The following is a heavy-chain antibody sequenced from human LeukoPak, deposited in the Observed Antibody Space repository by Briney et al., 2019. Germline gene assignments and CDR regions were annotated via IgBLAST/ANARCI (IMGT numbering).Heavy chain of an antibody. CDR3: ARVIDDSSSWYADY. Sequence: ASVKVSCKASGYTFTSYVISWVRQAPGQGLEWMGWISAYNGNTNYAQKLQGRVTMTTDTSTSTAYMELRSLRSDDTAVYYCARVIDDSSSWYADYWGQGTLVTVSS. CDR1: GYTFTSYV. D-gene: IGHD6-13*01. J-gene: IGHJ4*02. V-gene: IGHV1-18*01. CDR2: ISAYNGNT.